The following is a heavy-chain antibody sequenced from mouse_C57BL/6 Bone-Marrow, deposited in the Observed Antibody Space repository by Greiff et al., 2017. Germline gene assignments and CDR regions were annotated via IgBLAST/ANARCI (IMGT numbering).Heavy chain of an antibody. V-gene: IGHV5-15*01. CDR2: ISNLAYSI. CDR3: ARLYGSSYDYAMDY. D-gene: IGHD1-1*01. J-gene: IGHJ4*01. CDR1: GFTFSDYG. Sequence: EVQGVESGGGLVQPGGSLKLSCAASGFTFSDYGMAWVRQAPRKGPEWVAFISNLAYSIYYADTVTGRFTISRENAKNTLYLEMSSLRSEDTAMYYCARLYGSSYDYAMDYWGQGTSVTVSS.